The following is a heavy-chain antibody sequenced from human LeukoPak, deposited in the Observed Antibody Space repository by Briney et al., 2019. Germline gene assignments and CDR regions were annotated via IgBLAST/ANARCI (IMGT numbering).Heavy chain of an antibody. CDR2: INPNSGGT. CDR3: ARGANGDYFT. CDR1: GGTFSSYA. Sequence: ASVKVSCKASGGTFSSYAISWVRQAPGQGLEWMGWINPNSGGTNYAQKFQGRVTMTRDTSISTAYMELSRLRSDDTAVYYCARGANGDYFTWGQGTLVTVSS. V-gene: IGHV1-2*02. J-gene: IGHJ5*02. D-gene: IGHD4-17*01.